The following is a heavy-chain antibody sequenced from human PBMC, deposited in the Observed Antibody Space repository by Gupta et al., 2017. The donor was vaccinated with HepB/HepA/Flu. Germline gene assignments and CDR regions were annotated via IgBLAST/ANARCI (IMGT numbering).Heavy chain of an antibody. CDR2: INAGNGNT. V-gene: IGHV1-3*01. Sequence: QVQLVQSGAEVKKPGASVKVSCKASGYTFTSYAMHWVRQATGQRLEWMGWINAGNGNTKYSQKFQGRVTITRDTSASTAYMELSSLRSEDTAVYYCARAGYSYGYGAFDIWGQGTMVTVSS. CDR1: GYTFTSYA. J-gene: IGHJ3*02. D-gene: IGHD5-18*01. CDR3: ARAGYSYGYGAFDI.